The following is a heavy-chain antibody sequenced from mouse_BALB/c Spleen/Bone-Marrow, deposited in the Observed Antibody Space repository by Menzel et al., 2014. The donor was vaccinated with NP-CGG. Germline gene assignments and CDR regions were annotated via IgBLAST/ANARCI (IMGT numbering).Heavy chain of an antibody. V-gene: IGHV1S56*01. D-gene: IGHD2-4*01. CDR1: GYTFTSYY. Sequence: QVQRQQTGPELVKPGASVRISCKSSGYTFTSYYIHWVKQRPGQGLEWIGWIYPGNVNTKYNEKFNGKATLTADKSSSTASKQVNSLTSEDSAVYTCARSYDYDGNYAIDFWGQATTATVST. J-gene: IGHJ4*01. CDR2: IYPGNVNT. CDR3: ARSYDYDGNYAIDF.